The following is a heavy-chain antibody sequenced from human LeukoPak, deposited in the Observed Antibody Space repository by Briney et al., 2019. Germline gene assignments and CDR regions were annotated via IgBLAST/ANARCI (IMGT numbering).Heavy chain of an antibody. CDR1: GGSFSGYY. CDR2: INHSGST. V-gene: IGHV4-34*01. CDR3: ARHVGYCSSTSCYGNWFDP. D-gene: IGHD2-2*01. Sequence: SETLSLTCAVYGGSFSGYYWSWIRQPPGKGLEWIGEINHSGSTNYNPSLKSRVTISVDTSKNQFSLKLSSVTAADTAVYYCARHVGYCSSTSCYGNWFDPWGQGTLVTVSS. J-gene: IGHJ5*02.